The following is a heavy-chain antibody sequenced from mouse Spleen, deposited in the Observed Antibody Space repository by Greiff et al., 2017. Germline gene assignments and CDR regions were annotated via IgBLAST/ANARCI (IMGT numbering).Heavy chain of an antibody. J-gene: IGHJ3*01. CDR1: GFSLTSYG. Sequence: VKVVESGPGLVAPSQSLSITCTVSGFSLTSYGVHWVRQPPGKGLEWLGVIWAGGSTNYNSALMSRLSISKDNSKSQVFLKMNSLQTDDTAMYYCARDDYGNHWGQGTLVTVSA. CDR3: ARDDYGNH. V-gene: IGHV2-9*02. CDR2: IWAGGST. D-gene: IGHD2-1*01.